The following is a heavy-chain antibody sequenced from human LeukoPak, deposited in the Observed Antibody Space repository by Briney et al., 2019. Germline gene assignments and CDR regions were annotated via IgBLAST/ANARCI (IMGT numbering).Heavy chain of an antibody. J-gene: IGHJ4*02. CDR2: INHSGST. V-gene: IGHV4-34*01. CDR1: GGSFSGYY. Sequence: PSETLSLTCAVYGGSFSGYYWSWIRQPPGKGLEWIGEINHSGSTNYNPSLKSRVTMSVDTSKNQFSLKLSSVTAADTAVYYCARDYPAYYGSGSYFDYWGLGTLVTVSS. CDR3: ARDYPAYYGSGSYFDY. D-gene: IGHD3-10*01.